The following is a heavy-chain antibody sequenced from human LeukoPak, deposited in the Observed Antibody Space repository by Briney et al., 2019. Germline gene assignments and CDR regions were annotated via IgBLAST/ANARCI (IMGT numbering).Heavy chain of an antibody. CDR3: ARHDQYCSGSSCYPREYYGMDV. Sequence: ASVKVSCKASGYIFTTYYTHWVRQAPGQGLEWMGIINPSGGSTSYAQKFQGRVTMTRDTSTSTVYMELSSLRSEDTAVYYCARHDQYCSGSSCYPREYYGMDVWGQGTTVTVSS. V-gene: IGHV1-46*01. CDR2: INPSGGST. CDR1: GYIFTTYY. D-gene: IGHD2-15*01. J-gene: IGHJ6*02.